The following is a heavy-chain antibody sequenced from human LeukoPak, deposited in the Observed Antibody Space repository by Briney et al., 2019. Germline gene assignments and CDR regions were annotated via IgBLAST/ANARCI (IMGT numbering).Heavy chain of an antibody. Sequence: SETLSLTCAVYGGSFSGYYWSWIRQPPGKGLEWIGEINHSGSTNYNPSLKSRVTISVDTSKNQFSLKLSSVTAADTAVYYCARGYLDCWGQGTLVTVSS. V-gene: IGHV4-34*01. CDR3: ARGYLDC. CDR1: GGSFSGYY. CDR2: INHSGST. J-gene: IGHJ4*02.